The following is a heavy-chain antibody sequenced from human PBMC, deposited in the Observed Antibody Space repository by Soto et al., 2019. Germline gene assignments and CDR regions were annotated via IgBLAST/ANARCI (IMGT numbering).Heavy chain of an antibody. Sequence: QVQLQESGPGLVKPSETLSLTCTVSGGSISSYYWSWIRQPPGKGLEWIGYIYYSGSTNYNPSLKSRVTXXVXTXXNQFSLKLSSVTAADTAVYYCAREAYYDSSGYFDYWGQGTLVTVSS. CDR2: IYYSGST. D-gene: IGHD3-22*01. CDR3: AREAYYDSSGYFDY. V-gene: IGHV4-59*01. CDR1: GGSISSYY. J-gene: IGHJ4*02.